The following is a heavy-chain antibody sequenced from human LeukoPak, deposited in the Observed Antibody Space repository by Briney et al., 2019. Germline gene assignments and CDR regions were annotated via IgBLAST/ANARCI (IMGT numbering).Heavy chain of an antibody. CDR3: ARLGGITMIVVERSPDDAFDI. Sequence: EASVKVSCKVSGYTFTDYYMHWVQQAPGKGLEWMGWINPNSGGTNYAQKFQGRVTMTRDTSISTAYMELSRLRSDDTAVYYCARLGGITMIVVERSPDDAFDIWGQGAMVTVSS. D-gene: IGHD3-22*01. CDR2: INPNSGGT. J-gene: IGHJ3*02. V-gene: IGHV1-2*03. CDR1: GYTFTDYY.